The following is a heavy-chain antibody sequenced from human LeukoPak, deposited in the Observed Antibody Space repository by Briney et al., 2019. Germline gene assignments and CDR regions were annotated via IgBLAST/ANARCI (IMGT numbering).Heavy chain of an antibody. Sequence: GGSLRLSCAASGFTFSSYSMNWVRQAPGKGLEWVSSISSSGSYIYYADSVKGRFTISRDNAKNSLYLQMNSLRAEDTAVYYCARHNYPYDSGGYYYAYWGQGTLVTVSS. CDR3: ARHNYPYDSGGYYYAY. CDR1: GFTFSSYS. V-gene: IGHV3-21*01. CDR2: ISSSGSYI. D-gene: IGHD3-22*01. J-gene: IGHJ4*02.